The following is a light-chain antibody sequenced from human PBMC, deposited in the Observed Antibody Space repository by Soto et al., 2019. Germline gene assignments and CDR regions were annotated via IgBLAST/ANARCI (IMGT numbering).Light chain of an antibody. J-gene: IGKJ1*01. V-gene: IGKV1-33*01. Sequence: DIQMTQSPSSLSASVGDRVTITCQASQNINNYLNWYQQKPGRAPKLLIYDASNLEAGVPSRFSGSGSGTEFTLTISSLQPDDFATYYCQQYNSYSRLTFGQGTKVDIK. CDR1: QNINNY. CDR2: DAS. CDR3: QQYNSYSRLT.